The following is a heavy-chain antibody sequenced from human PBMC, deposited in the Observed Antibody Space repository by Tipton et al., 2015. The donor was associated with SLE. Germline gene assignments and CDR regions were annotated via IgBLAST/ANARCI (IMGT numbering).Heavy chain of an antibody. J-gene: IGHJ5*02. CDR1: GGSFSGYY. Sequence: TLSLTCAVYGGSFSGYYWSWIRQPPGKGLEWIGEINHSGSTNYNPSLKSRVTISVDTSKNQFSLKLSSVTAADTAVYYCARPGGIAAAGRRWFDPWGQGTLVTVSS. D-gene: IGHD6-13*01. CDR2: INHSGST. V-gene: IGHV4-34*01. CDR3: ARPGGIAAAGRRWFDP.